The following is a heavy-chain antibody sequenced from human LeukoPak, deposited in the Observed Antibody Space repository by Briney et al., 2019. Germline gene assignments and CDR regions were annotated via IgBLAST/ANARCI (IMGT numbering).Heavy chain of an antibody. V-gene: IGHV1-69*13. CDR1: GGTFSSYA. CDR2: IIPIFGTA. D-gene: IGHD3-3*01. Sequence: SATVSCKASGGTFSSYAISWVRQAPGQGLEWMGGIIPIFGTANYAQKFQGRVTITADESTSTAYMELSSLRSEDTAVYYCARDRVKDYDFWSGYPEAFDIWGQGTMVAVSS. CDR3: ARDRVKDYDFWSGYPEAFDI. J-gene: IGHJ3*02.